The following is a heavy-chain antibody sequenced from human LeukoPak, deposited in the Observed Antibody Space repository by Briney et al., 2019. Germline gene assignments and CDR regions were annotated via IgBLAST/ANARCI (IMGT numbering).Heavy chain of an antibody. Sequence: GGSLRLSCAASGFTFSNYGKSWVRQAPGEGLEGVSAISDSSGGGSTSYADSVKGRFTISRDNSKNTLYLQTGSLRAEDTAVYYCAKGRNRSLPDYWGQGTLVTVSS. J-gene: IGHJ4*02. CDR1: GFTFSNYG. CDR3: AKGRNRSLPDY. CDR2: ISDSSGGGST. D-gene: IGHD1-14*01. V-gene: IGHV3-23*01.